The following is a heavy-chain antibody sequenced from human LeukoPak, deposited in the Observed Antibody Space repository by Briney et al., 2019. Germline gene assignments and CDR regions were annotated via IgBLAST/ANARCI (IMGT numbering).Heavy chain of an antibody. V-gene: IGHV3-21*01. CDR2: ISSGTSYI. CDR3: ARDPTSSWETAFDI. D-gene: IGHD1-26*01. J-gene: IGHJ3*02. CDR1: GFTFNTYT. Sequence: GGSLRLSCAASGFTFNTYTMNWVRQAPGKGLEWVSSISSGTSYIYYADSVKGRFTIPGDNAKNSLYLQMNSMRAEDTAVYYCARDPTSSWETAFDIWGQGTMVTVSS.